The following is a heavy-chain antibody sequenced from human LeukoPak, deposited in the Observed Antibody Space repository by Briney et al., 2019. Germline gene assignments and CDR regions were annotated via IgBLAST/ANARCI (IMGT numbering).Heavy chain of an antibody. V-gene: IGHV4-59*11. Sequence: PSETLSLTCTVSGGSISSHYWSWIRQPPGKGLEWIGYIYYSGSTNYNPSLKSRVTISVDTSKNQSSLKLSSATAADTAVYYCARDPGDYMDVWGKGTTVTVSS. CDR1: GGSISSHY. CDR2: IYYSGST. J-gene: IGHJ6*03. D-gene: IGHD7-27*01. CDR3: ARDPGDYMDV.